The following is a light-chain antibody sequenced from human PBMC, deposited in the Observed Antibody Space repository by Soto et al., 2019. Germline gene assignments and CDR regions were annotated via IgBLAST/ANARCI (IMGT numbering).Light chain of an antibody. CDR2: RNN. Sequence: QSVLPQPPSASGTPGQRVTISCSGSSSNIGSNYVYWYQQLPGTAPKLLIYRNNQRPSGVPDRFSGSKSGTSASLAISGLRSEDEADYYCAAWDDILSGPVFGGGTKLTVL. J-gene: IGLJ2*01. CDR3: AAWDDILSGPV. V-gene: IGLV1-47*01. CDR1: SSNIGSNY.